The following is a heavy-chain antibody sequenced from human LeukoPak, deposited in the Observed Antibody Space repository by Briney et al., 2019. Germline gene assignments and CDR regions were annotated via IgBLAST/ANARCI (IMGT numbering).Heavy chain of an antibody. CDR1: GVTFSGYS. J-gene: IGHJ3*02. V-gene: IGHV3-48*01. CDR2: ISASGGTT. Sequence: PGGSLRLSCSTSGVTFSGYSMNWVRRAPGKGLEWLSYISASGGTTYYADSVNGRFTISRDNAKNSLYLQMNSLRAEDTAVYYCARDKEIAVAGTPSTAFDIWGQGTMVTVSS. CDR3: ARDKEIAVAGTPSTAFDI. D-gene: IGHD6-19*01.